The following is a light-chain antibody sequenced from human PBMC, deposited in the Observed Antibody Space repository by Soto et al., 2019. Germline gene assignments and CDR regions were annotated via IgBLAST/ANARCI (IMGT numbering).Light chain of an antibody. CDR1: QDVGRY. Sequence: AIRMTQSPSSLSASAGDRVAIACRVSQDVGRYLAWYQQKPGQAPKLLIYGASTLQSGVPSRFSGGGSGTDFTLTISCLQSEDFATYYCQQYKNYPWTFGQGTKVEIK. J-gene: IGKJ1*01. CDR3: QQYKNYPWT. CDR2: GAS. V-gene: IGKV1-8*01.